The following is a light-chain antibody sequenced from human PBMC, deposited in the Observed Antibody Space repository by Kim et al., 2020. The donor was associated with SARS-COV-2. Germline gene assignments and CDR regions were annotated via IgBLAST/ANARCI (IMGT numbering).Light chain of an antibody. V-gene: IGKV3-15*01. CDR2: RAS. CDR3: QQYHNWPPRFT. J-gene: IGKJ2*01. Sequence: PGDRDTLSCKTSQNVNTHWAWYQQKPGQAPRLLRYRASTRATGTPARFSASGSGTEFTLTISSLQSEDIAIYYCQQYHNWPPRFTFGQGTELEI. CDR1: QNVNTH.